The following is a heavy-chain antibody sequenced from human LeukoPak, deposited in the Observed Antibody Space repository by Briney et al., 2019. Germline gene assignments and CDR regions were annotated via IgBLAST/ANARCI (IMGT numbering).Heavy chain of an antibody. CDR1: GFTFSTYA. J-gene: IGHJ4*02. V-gene: IGHV3-23*01. CDR2: ISGNGGTT. CDR3: ARDLYSSSWYFVSPGGY. Sequence: GGSLRLSCAASGFTFSTYAMNWVRQAPGKGLEWVSVISGNGGTTYYADSVKGRFTISRDNSKNTLYLQMNSLRAEDTALYYCARDLYSSSWYFVSPGGYWGQGTLVTVS. D-gene: IGHD6-13*01.